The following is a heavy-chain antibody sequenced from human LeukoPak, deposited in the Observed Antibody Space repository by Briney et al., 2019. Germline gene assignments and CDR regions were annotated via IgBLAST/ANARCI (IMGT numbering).Heavy chain of an antibody. CDR2: IYHSGST. D-gene: IGHD3-22*01. Sequence: PSETLSLTCTVSGGSISSYYWSWIRQPPGKGLEWIGYIYHSGSTYYNPSPKSRVTISVDRSKNQFSLKLSSVTAADTAVYYCARGDYYDSSGYHSWGQGTLVTVSS. J-gene: IGHJ5*02. CDR1: GGSISSYY. CDR3: ARGDYYDSSGYHS. V-gene: IGHV4-59*12.